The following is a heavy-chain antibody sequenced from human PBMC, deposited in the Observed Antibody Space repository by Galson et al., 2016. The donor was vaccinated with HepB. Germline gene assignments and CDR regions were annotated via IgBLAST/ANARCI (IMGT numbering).Heavy chain of an antibody. Sequence: PAPVKPTQTLTLACTFSGFSLLTNGVGVGWIRQTPGQALEWLALIYWDDDQRYSPSLRRRLTITKDIRKNQVVLTMTDIDPVDAGTFYCARLTWRGRDSRGNLFLFDYWGQGIRVTVSS. CDR3: ARLTWRGRDSRGNLFLFDY. J-gene: IGHJ4*02. CDR1: GFSLLTNGVG. V-gene: IGHV2-5*02. CDR2: IYWDDDQ. D-gene: IGHD4-23*01.